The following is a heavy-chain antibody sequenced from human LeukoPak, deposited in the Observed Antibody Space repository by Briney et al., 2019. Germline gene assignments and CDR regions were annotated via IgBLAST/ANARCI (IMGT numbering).Heavy chain of an antibody. D-gene: IGHD3-10*01. V-gene: IGHV3-23*01. CDR2: ISGSGGST. Sequence: PGGSLTLSCAASGFTFSSYAMSWLRQAPGKGLEWVSAISGSGGSTYYADSVKGRFTTSRDNSKNTLYLQMNSLRAEDTAVYYCAKDPGLLWFGESQYFDYWGQGTLVTVSS. CDR3: AKDPGLLWFGESQYFDY. CDR1: GFTFSSYA. J-gene: IGHJ4*02.